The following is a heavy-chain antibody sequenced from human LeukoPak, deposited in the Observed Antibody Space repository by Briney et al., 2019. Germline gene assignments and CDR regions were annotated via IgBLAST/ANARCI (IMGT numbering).Heavy chain of an antibody. CDR1: GFTFSSYA. D-gene: IGHD3-10*01. V-gene: IGHV3-30-3*01. CDR2: ISYDGSNK. J-gene: IGHJ3*02. Sequence: GGSLRLSCAASGFTFSSYAMHWVRKAPGKGLEWVAVISYDGSNKYYADSVKGRFTISRDNSKNTLYLQMNSLRAEDTAVYYCARDGLSGAFDIWGQGTMVTVSS. CDR3: ARDGLSGAFDI.